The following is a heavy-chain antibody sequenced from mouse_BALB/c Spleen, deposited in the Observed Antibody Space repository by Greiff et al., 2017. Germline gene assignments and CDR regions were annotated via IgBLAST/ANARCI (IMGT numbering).Heavy chain of an antibody. CDR2: ISTYYGDA. CDR3: ARESTMIFAY. CDR1: GYTFTDYA. Sequence: QVQLQQSGAELVRPGVSVKISCKGSGYTFTDYAMHWVKQSHAKSLEWIGVISTYYGDASYNQKFKGKATMTVDKSSSTAYMELARLTSEDSAIYYCARESTMIFAYWGQGTLVTVSA. V-gene: IGHV1S137*01. D-gene: IGHD2-4*01. J-gene: IGHJ3*01.